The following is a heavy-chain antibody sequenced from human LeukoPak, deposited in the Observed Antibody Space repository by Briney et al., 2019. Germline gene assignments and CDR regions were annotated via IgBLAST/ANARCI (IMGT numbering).Heavy chain of an antibody. CDR3: ARGAGGSGSYGYFDY. CDR1: GYTFTNYY. J-gene: IGHJ4*02. V-gene: IGHV1-46*01. CDR2: INPSSGTT. Sequence: ASVKVSCKASGYTFTNYYMHWVRQAPGQGLEWMGIINPSSGTTNCAQKFQGRVTMTRDTSTSTVYVELSSLRSEDTAVYYCARGAGGSGSYGYFDYWGQGTLVTVSS. D-gene: IGHD3-10*01.